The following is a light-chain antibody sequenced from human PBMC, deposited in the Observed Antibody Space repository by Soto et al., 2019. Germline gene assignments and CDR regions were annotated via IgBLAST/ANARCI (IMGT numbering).Light chain of an antibody. V-gene: IGKV1-39*01. J-gene: IGKJ4*02. CDR1: QSISSY. CDR3: QQSYSTLT. Sequence: DIQMTQSPSSLSASVGDRVTITCRASQSISSYLNWYQQKPGKAPKLLIYAASSLQSGVPSRFGGRGSGSDSTLAISSLQPEDFATYYCQQSYSTLTCGGGTKVEIK. CDR2: AAS.